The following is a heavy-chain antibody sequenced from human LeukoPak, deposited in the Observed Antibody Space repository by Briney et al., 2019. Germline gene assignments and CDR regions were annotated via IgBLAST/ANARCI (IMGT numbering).Heavy chain of an antibody. CDR1: GFTFSSYA. CDR2: ISGSGGST. J-gene: IGHJ4*02. CDR3: VKGLSCSSTSCYVYFDY. V-gene: IGHV3-23*01. D-gene: IGHD2-2*01. Sequence: GGSLRLSCAASGFTFSSYAMSWVRQAPGKGLEWVSDISGSGGSTYYADSVKGRFTISRDNSKNTLSLQMNSLRAEDTAVYYCVKGLSCSSTSCYVYFDYWGQGTLVTVSS.